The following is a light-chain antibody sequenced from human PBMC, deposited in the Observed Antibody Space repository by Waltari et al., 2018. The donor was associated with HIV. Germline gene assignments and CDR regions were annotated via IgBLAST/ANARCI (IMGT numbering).Light chain of an antibody. CDR2: LGS. V-gene: IGKV2-28*01. Sequence: DLVMSQPLLSLTVSLGEPASISCPSRQSLLQSNGYNYLDWYLQKPGQSPQLLIYLGSRRASGVPDRFSGSVSGTDFTLKISRVAAEDVGIYYCMQSLQTPYTFGRGTKLEIK. CDR1: QSLLQSNGYNY. CDR3: MQSLQTPYT. J-gene: IGKJ2*01.